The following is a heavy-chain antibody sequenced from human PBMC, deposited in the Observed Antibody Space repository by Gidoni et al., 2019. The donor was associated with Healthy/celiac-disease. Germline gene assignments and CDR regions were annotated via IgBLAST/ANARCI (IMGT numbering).Heavy chain of an antibody. V-gene: IGHV3-23*01. Sequence: VQLLESGGGLVQPGGSLGLSCAAPAFPFSSYAMSWVRQAPGKGLEWVSAISGSGGSTYYADSVKGRFTISRDNSKNTLYLQMNSLRAEDTAVYYCAKAALLEWLSLADYWGQGTLVTVSS. CDR1: AFPFSSYA. CDR3: AKAALLEWLSLADY. D-gene: IGHD3-3*01. CDR2: ISGSGGST. J-gene: IGHJ4*02.